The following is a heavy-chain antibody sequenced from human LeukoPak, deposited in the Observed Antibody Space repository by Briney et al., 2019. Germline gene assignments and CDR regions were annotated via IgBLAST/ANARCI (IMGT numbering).Heavy chain of an antibody. CDR2: ISAYNGNT. Sequence: GASVKVSCKASGDTFTNYGISWVRQAPGQGLEWMGWISAYNGNTNYAQKLQGRVTMTTDTSTSTAYVELRSLRSDDTAVYYCARHDRGGYRQFDYWGQGTLVTVSS. CDR3: ARHDRGGYRQFDY. CDR1: GDTFTNYG. J-gene: IGHJ4*02. D-gene: IGHD3-22*01. V-gene: IGHV1-18*01.